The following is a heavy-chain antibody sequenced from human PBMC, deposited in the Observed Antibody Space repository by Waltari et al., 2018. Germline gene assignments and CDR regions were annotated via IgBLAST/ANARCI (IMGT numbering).Heavy chain of an antibody. J-gene: IGHJ2*01. CDR1: GFTFSSYS. Sequence: QVQLVESGGGVVQPGRSLRLSCAASGFTFSSYSMHWVRQAPGKGREWVAIISSNGNIQYYADSVKGRFTISRDNSKNTLYLQMNSLRAEDTAVYYCARDPVGVAAATRYFDLWGRSTLVTVSS. CDR3: ARDPVGVAAATRYFDL. CDR2: ISSNGNIQ. V-gene: IGHV3-30*04. D-gene: IGHD6-25*01.